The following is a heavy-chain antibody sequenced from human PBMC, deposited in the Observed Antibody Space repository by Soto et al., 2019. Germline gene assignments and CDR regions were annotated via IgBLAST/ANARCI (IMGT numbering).Heavy chain of an antibody. V-gene: IGHV1-18*04. Sequence: QVQLVQSGAEVKKPGASVKVSCKASGYTFTSYGISWVRQAPGQGLEWMGWISAYNGNTNYAQKLQGRVTMTTDTSTSTAYMVLRSLRSDDTAVYYCASDEYYDFWTGSPNWFDPWRQGTLLTVSS. D-gene: IGHD3-3*01. J-gene: IGHJ5*02. CDR1: GYTFTSYG. CDR2: ISAYNGNT. CDR3: ASDEYYDFWTGSPNWFDP.